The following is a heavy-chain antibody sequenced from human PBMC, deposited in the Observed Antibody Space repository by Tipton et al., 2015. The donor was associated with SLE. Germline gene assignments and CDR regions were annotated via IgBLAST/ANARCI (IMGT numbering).Heavy chain of an antibody. CDR2: ISGSGGST. Sequence: SLRLSCAASGFTFSSYAMSWVRQAPGKGLEWVSAISGSGGSTYYADSVKGRFTISRDNSKNTVYLQMNSLRAEDTAVYYCARDRISGYGPYFDYWGQGTLVTVSS. CDR3: ARDRISGYGPYFDY. D-gene: IGHD5-12*01. CDR1: GFTFSSYA. J-gene: IGHJ4*02. V-gene: IGHV3-23*01.